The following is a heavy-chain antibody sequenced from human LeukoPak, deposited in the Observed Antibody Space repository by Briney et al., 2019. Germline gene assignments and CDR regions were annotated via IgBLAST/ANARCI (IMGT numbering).Heavy chain of an antibody. Sequence: SETLSLTCAVYGGSFSGYYWGWIRQPPGKGLEWIGEINHSGSTNYNPSLKSRVTISVDTSKNQFSLKLSSVTAADTAVYYCARGWELHDAIDIWGQGTMVTVSS. V-gene: IGHV4-34*01. CDR2: INHSGST. CDR1: GGSFSGYY. D-gene: IGHD1-26*01. CDR3: ARGWELHDAIDI. J-gene: IGHJ3*02.